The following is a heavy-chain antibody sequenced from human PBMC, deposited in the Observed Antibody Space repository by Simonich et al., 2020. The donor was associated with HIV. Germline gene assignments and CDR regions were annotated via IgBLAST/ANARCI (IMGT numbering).Heavy chain of an antibody. J-gene: IGHJ5*02. D-gene: IGHD1-7*01. CDR3: ARGRKITGTYKWFDP. V-gene: IGHV4-34*01. CDR1: GGSFSGYY. CDR2: ISHNGGT. Sequence: QVQLQQWGAGLLKPSETLSLTCAVYGGSFSGYYWSWIRQTPGKGLEWIGEISHNGGTDNNPSRMSRVTISVDTSKNQFSLKLTSVTAADTAVYYCARGRKITGTYKWFDPWGQGTLVTVSS.